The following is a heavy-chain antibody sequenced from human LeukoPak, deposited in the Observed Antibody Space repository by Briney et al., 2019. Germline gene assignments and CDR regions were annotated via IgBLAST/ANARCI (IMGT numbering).Heavy chain of an antibody. D-gene: IGHD4-23*01. Sequence: ASVKLSCKASGYTFTSYGISWVRQAPGQGLEWMGWISAYNGNTNYAQKLQGRVTMTTDTSTSTAYLELRSLTSDDAAVYYCARSYYGGNSGDYWGQGTLVTVSS. V-gene: IGHV1-18*01. CDR3: ARSYYGGNSGDY. J-gene: IGHJ4*02. CDR2: ISAYNGNT. CDR1: GYTFTSYG.